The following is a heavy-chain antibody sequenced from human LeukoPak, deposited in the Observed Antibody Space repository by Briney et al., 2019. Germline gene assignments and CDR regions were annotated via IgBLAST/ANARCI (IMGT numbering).Heavy chain of an antibody. J-gene: IGHJ4*02. CDR2: IRLSDGYT. D-gene: IGHD1-26*01. CDR1: GFTFDNYA. Sequence: PGGSLRLSCAASGFTFDNYAMTWVRQAPGKGLEWVSAIRLSDGYTYYADSAQGRFIISRDTSKNTVSLQMNSLTGDDTALYYCARVAGSYSIRPFDFWGQGTVVIVSS. V-gene: IGHV3-23*01. CDR3: ARVAGSYSIRPFDF.